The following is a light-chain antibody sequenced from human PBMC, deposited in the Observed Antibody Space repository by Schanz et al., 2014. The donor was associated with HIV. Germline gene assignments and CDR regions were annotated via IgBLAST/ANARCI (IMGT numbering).Light chain of an antibody. CDR2: DNN. J-gene: IGLJ3*02. Sequence: QSVLTQPPSVSAAPGQKVTISCSGSSSNIGNNFVSWYQHLPGTAPKLLIYDNNKRPSGVPDRFSGSKSGTSATLGITGLQTGDEAGYYCGTWDHSLSAGVFGGGTKVTVL. CDR1: SSNIGNNF. CDR3: GTWDHSLSAGV. V-gene: IGLV1-51*01.